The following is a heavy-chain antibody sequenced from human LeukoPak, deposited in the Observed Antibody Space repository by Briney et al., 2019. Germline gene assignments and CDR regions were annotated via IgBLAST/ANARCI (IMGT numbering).Heavy chain of an antibody. CDR3: AKDYDSSGWAAFDI. CDR2: ISYDGSNK. D-gene: IGHD3-22*01. J-gene: IGHJ3*02. CDR1: GFTFSSYG. Sequence: GGSLRLSCAASGFTFSSYGMHWVRQAPGKGLEWVAVISYDGSNKYFADSVKGRFTISRDNSKNTLYLQMNSLRAEDTAVYYCAKDYDSSGWAAFDIWGQGTMVTVSS. V-gene: IGHV3-30*18.